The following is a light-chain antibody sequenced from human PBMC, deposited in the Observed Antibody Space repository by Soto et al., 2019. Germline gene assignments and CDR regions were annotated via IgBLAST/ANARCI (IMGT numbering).Light chain of an antibody. CDR3: SSYGGSNDYV. Sequence: QSALTQPPSASGSPGQSVTISCTGTSSDVGGYNYVSWYQQHPGKAPKLMIYEVSKRPSGVPDRFSGSKSGNTASLTVSGLQAEEGADYYCSSYGGSNDYVFGTGTKLTVL. V-gene: IGLV2-8*01. J-gene: IGLJ1*01. CDR2: EVS. CDR1: SSDVGGYNY.